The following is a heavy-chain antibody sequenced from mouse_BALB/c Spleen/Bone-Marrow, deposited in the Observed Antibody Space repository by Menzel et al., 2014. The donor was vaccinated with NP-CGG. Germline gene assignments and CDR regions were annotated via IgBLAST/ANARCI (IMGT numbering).Heavy chain of an antibody. V-gene: IGHV5-4*02. D-gene: IGHD2-4*01. CDR3: ARVSYDYFDY. J-gene: IGHJ2*01. CDR2: ISDGGSYT. CDR1: GFTFSDYY. Sequence: EVHLVESGGGLVKPGGSLKLSCAASGFTFSDYYMYWVRQTPEKRLEWVATISDGGSYTYYPDSVKGRFTISRDNAKNSLYLQMSSLKSEDTAMYYCARVSYDYFDYWGRGTTLTVSS.